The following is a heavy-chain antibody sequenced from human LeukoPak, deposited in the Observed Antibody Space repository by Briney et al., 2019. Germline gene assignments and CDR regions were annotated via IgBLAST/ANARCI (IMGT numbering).Heavy chain of an antibody. CDR1: GFTFSSYG. Sequence: GRALRLSCAASGFTFSSYGMHWVRQAPGKGLEWVAVIWYDGSNKYYADSVKGRFTISRDNSENTLYLQMNSLRAEDTAVHYCARDVYGGKFYYGMDVWGQGTTVTVSS. CDR2: IWYDGSNK. D-gene: IGHD4-23*01. J-gene: IGHJ6*02. V-gene: IGHV3-33*01. CDR3: ARDVYGGKFYYGMDV.